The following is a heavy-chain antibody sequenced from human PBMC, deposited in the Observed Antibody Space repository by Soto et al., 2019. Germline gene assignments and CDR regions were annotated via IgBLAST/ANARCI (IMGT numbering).Heavy chain of an antibody. J-gene: IGHJ4*02. CDR2: VSSTCST. V-gene: IGHV4-31*03. Sequence: QVHLQESGPGLVKPSQTLSLACSVSGESITSLGYYWTWVRQPPGKGLEWIGFVSSTCSTFYNSALRSRVTISIHPSQNQFLLDVKSVTVADTAMYFCTRGDYWGQGVLVTVSS. CDR1: GESITSLGYY. CDR3: TRGDY.